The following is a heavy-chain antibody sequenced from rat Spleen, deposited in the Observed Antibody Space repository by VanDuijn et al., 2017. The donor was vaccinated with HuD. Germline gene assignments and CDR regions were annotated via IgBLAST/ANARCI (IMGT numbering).Heavy chain of an antibody. CDR1: GITFNNFW. D-gene: IGHD1-1*01. J-gene: IGHJ2*01. CDR3: ATGKVITTVVTPFDY. CDR2: VSSDGVNT. V-gene: IGHV5-31*01. Sequence: EVQLVESGGGLVQPGRSLKLSCVASGITFNNFWMSWIRQAPGQGLEWVSSVSSDGVNTYYPDSVKGRFTVSRDNAKSTLYLQMESLRSEDTATYHCATGKVITTVVTPFDYWGQGVMVTVSS.